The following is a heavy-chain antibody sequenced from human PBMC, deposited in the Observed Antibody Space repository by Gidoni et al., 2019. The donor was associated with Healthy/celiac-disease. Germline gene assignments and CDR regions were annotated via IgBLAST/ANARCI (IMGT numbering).Heavy chain of an antibody. Sequence: QVQLVQSGAEVKKPGASVTVSCKASGYTFTGYYMHWVRQAPGQGLEWMGWINPNSGGTNYAQKFQGRVTMTRDTSISTAYMELSRLRSDDTAVYYCARSDCSSTSCHNSNWFDPWGQGTLVTVSS. CDR1: GYTFTGYY. V-gene: IGHV1-2*02. CDR3: ARSDCSSTSCHNSNWFDP. CDR2: INPNSGGT. J-gene: IGHJ5*02. D-gene: IGHD2-2*02.